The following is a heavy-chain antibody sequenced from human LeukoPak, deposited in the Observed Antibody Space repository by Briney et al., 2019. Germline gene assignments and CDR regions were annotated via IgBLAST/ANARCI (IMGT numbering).Heavy chain of an antibody. CDR3: ARGLQSSGYAFDI. Sequence: SQTLSLTCALSGDSVSSNSAAWHWLRQSPSRGLEWLGRKHYRSKWYNDYAVSAKSRITINPDTSKNQFSLQLNSVTPEDTAVYYCARGLQSSGYAFDIWGQGTMVTVSS. J-gene: IGHJ3*02. D-gene: IGHD6-19*01. CDR1: GDSVSSNSAA. CDR2: KHYRSKWYN. V-gene: IGHV6-1*01.